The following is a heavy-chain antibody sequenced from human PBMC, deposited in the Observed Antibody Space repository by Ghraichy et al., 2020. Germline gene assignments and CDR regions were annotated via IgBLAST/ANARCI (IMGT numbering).Heavy chain of an antibody. J-gene: IGHJ4*02. CDR3: AREVGYGIFDY. CDR2: ISSSSSGT. D-gene: IGHD5-18*01. V-gene: IGHV3-48*02. CDR1: GFTFSTYS. Sequence: WGSLRLSCAASGFTFSTYSMNWVRQAPGKGLEWVSYISSSSSGTYYADSVKGRFTISRDNAKNSLYLHVNSLRDEDTAVFYCAREVGYGIFDYWGQGTLVTVSS.